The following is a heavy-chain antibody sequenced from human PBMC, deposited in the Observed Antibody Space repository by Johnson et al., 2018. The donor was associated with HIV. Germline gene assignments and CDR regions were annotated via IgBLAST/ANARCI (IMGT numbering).Heavy chain of an antibody. CDR1: GFTFSSYD. V-gene: IGHV3-13*01. CDR2: IGTAGDT. J-gene: IGHJ3*02. D-gene: IGHD1-1*01. CDR3: ARESPGYAFDI. Sequence: EKLVESGGGLVQPGGSLRLSCAASGFTFSSYDMHWVRQATGKGLEWVSAIGTAGDTYYPGSVKGRFTISRENAKNSLYLQMNSLRAGDTAVYYCARESPGYAFDIWGQGTMVTVSS.